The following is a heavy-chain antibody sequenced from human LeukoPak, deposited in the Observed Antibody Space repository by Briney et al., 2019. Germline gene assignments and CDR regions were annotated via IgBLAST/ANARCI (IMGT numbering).Heavy chain of an antibody. D-gene: IGHD1-26*01. CDR3: ARRSVGAIRPFDY. CDR1: GGSISGYY. CDR2: MYYSGST. J-gene: IGHJ4*02. Sequence: SETLSLTCTVSGGSISGYYWSWIRQSPGKGLVWIGYMYYSGSTNYNPSLKSRVTISIDMSKNQFSLTLSSVTAADTALYYCARRSVGAIRPFDYWGQGTLVTVSS. V-gene: IGHV4-59*08.